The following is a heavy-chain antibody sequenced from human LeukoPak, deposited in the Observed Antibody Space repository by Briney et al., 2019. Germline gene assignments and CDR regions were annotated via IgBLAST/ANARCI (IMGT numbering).Heavy chain of an antibody. V-gene: IGHV3-43D*03. Sequence: GESLGLSCAASGFTFDDYAMHWVRQAPGKGLEWVSLISWDGGSTYYADSVKGRFTISRDNSKNSLYLQMNSLRAEDTALYYCAKDIASQSAAGTDYWGQGTLVTVSS. CDR2: ISWDGGST. J-gene: IGHJ4*02. CDR3: AKDIASQSAAGTDY. CDR1: GFTFDDYA. D-gene: IGHD6-13*01.